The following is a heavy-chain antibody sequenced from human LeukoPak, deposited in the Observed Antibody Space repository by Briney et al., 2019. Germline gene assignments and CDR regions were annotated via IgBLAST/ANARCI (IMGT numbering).Heavy chain of an antibody. V-gene: IGHV1-8*01. Sequence: GASVKVSCKPSGYTFTSYDINWVRQATGQGLEWMGWMNPNSGNTGYAQKFQGRVTMTRNTSISTAYMELSSLRSEDTAVYYCARAPYYDYVWGSYRPDYWGQGTLVTVSS. J-gene: IGHJ4*02. CDR1: GYTFTSYD. CDR2: MNPNSGNT. CDR3: ARAPYYDYVWGSYRPDY. D-gene: IGHD3-16*02.